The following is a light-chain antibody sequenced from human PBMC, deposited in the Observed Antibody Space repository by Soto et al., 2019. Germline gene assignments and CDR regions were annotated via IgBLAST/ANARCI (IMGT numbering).Light chain of an antibody. CDR3: QQYKVWLRT. J-gene: IGKJ1*01. CDR1: QSVTYN. V-gene: IGKV3-15*01. CDR2: GAS. Sequence: ERATLSYRATQSVTYNLAWYQQKPGQAPRLLIYGASTRPTCIPARFSGRGSGTEFTLTITCLQSEDFAVYYCQQYKVWLRTFCQGTKVDIK.